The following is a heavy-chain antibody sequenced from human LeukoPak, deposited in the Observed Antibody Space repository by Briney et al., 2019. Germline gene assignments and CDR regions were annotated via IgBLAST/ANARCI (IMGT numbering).Heavy chain of an antibody. D-gene: IGHD4-11*01. CDR3: ARGDYSNYAHYYYYYMDV. J-gene: IGHJ6*03. Sequence: PSETLSLTCTVSGGPISSYYWSWIRQPPGKGLEWIGYIYYSGSTNYNPSLKSRVTISVDTSKNQFSLKLSSVTAADTAVYYCARGDYSNYAHYYYYYMDVWGKGTTVTVSS. CDR2: IYYSGST. V-gene: IGHV4-59*01. CDR1: GGPISSYY.